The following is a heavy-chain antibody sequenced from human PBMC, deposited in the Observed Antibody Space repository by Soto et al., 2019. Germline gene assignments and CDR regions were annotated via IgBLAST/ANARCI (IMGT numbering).Heavy chain of an antibody. CDR2: ISTYSGDT. J-gene: IGHJ5*02. D-gene: IGHD5-12*01. Sequence: ASVKASCKASGYTFFTYDISWVRQAPGQGLEWMGWISTYSGDTKYAQKFQGRVTMTTDTSTTTAYLELRSLRSDDTAVYYCARHHGPTTSENWFDPWGQGTLVTVSS. CDR1: GYTFFTYD. CDR3: ARHHGPTTSENWFDP. V-gene: IGHV1-18*01.